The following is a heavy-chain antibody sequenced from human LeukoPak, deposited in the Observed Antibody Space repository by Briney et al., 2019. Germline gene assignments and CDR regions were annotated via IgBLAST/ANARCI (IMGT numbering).Heavy chain of an antibody. CDR2: ITSGSSTI. CDR1: GFTFDSYS. CDR3: AKDLAQLPDY. D-gene: IGHD2-2*01. V-gene: IGHV3-48*04. J-gene: IGHJ4*02. Sequence: GGSLRLSCAASGFTFDSYSMSWVRQAPGKGLEWVSYITSGSSTIYYPDSVKGRFTISRDNAKNSLYLQMNSLRAEDTAVYYCAKDLAQLPDYWGQGTLVTVSS.